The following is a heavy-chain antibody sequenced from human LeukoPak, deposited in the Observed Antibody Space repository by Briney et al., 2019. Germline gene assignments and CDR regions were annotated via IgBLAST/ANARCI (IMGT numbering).Heavy chain of an antibody. V-gene: IGHV3-7*01. J-gene: IGHJ3*02. CDR1: GFTFSSYW. D-gene: IGHD3-10*01. CDR3: ARDTVLLWFGELSDDAFDI. Sequence: GSLSLSCAASGFTFSSYWMSWVRQAPGKGLEWVANIKQDGSEKYYVDSVKGRFTISRDNAKNSLYLQMNSLRAEDTAVYYCARDTVLLWFGELSDDAFDIWGQGTMVTVSS. CDR2: IKQDGSEK.